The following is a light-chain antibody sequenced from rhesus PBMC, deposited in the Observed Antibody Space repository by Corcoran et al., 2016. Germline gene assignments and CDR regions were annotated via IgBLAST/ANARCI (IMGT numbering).Light chain of an antibody. CDR1: ENVNNY. CDR2: KAS. CDR3: QHGYGTPFP. Sequence: DIQMTQSPSSLSASVGDRVTITCRASENVNNYLNWYQQKPGKAPKLLIYKASTLQSGVPSRFSGSGSGTDYTFPLSRLQPEDVATYYCQHGYGTPFPFDPGTKLDIK. V-gene: IGKV1-74*01. J-gene: IGKJ3*01.